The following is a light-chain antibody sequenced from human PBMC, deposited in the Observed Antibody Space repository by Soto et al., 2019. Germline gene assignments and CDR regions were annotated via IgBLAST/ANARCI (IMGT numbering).Light chain of an antibody. J-gene: IGLJ1*01. CDR1: STDFVSYNR. CDR3: SLYTSENAYV. CDR2: EVS. Sequence: SALTQPPSVSGSPGQSVTISCTGTSTDFVSYNRVSWYQQPPGTAPKLMIYEVSKRPSGVPDRFSGSKSGNTASLTISGLQAADEADYYCSLYTSENAYVFGTGPKVTVL. V-gene: IGLV2-18*01.